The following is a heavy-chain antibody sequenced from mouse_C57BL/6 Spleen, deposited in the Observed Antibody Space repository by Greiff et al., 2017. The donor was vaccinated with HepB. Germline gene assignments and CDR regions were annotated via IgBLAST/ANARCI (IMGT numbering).Heavy chain of an antibody. Sequence: QVQLQQPGTELVKPGASVKLSCKASGYTFTSYWMHWVKQRPGQGLEWIGNINPSNGGTNYNEKFKSKATLTVDKSASTEYMQLSRLTSEDSAVYYCARAPYGNYDYAMDYWGQGTSGTVAS. CDR1: GYTFTSYW. J-gene: IGHJ4*01. CDR2: INPSNGGT. V-gene: IGHV1-53*01. D-gene: IGHD2-1*01. CDR3: ARAPYGNYDYAMDY.